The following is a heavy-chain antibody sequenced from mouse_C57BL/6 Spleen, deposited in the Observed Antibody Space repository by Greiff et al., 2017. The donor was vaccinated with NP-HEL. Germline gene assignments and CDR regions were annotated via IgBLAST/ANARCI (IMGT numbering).Heavy chain of an antibody. CDR1: GYTFTDYN. CDR2: INPNNGGT. V-gene: IGHV1-18*01. Sequence: EVKLMESGPELVKPGASVKIPCKASGYTFTDYNMDWVKQSHGKSLEWIGDINPNNGGTIYNQKFKGKATLTVDKSSSTAYMELRSLTSEDTAVYYCARSLIYYYAMDYWGQGTSVTVSS. J-gene: IGHJ4*01. CDR3: ARSLIYYYAMDY.